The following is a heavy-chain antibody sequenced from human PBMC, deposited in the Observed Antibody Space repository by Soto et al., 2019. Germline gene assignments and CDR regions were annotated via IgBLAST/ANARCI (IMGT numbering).Heavy chain of an antibody. V-gene: IGHV4-34*01. CDR1: GAALGASY. CDR3: ARGRRYQLLYGYYYYYGMDV. Sequence: SETLSHTVSVYGAALGASYCGRARQPAWEGLEWIGEINHSGSTNYNPSLKSRVTISVDTSKNQFSLKLSSVTAADTAVYYCARGRRYQLLYGYYYYYGMDVWGQGTTVT. D-gene: IGHD2-2*02. J-gene: IGHJ6*02. CDR2: INHSGST.